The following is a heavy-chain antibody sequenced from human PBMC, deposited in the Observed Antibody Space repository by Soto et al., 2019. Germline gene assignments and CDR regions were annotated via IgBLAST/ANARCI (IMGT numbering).Heavy chain of an antibody. CDR3: ARHRWGSGSYSGLLDF. CDR2: VHYSGSA. CDR1: GGSISTSSYF. Sequence: QLQLQESGPGLVKPSETLSLTCSVSGGSISTSSYFWGWIRQPPGKGLEWVGAVHYSGSANYRSSLQSRVTLSVDTSQTQFSLRLRSVTAADTAVYYCARHRWGSGSYSGLLDFWGQGALVTVSS. V-gene: IGHV4-39*01. J-gene: IGHJ4*02. D-gene: IGHD3-10*01.